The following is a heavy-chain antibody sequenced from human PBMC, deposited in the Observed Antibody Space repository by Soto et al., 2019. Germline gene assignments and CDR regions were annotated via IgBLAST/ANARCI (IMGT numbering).Heavy chain of an antibody. CDR2: IYYSGST. D-gene: IGHD3-10*01. Sequence: PSETLSLTCTVSGGSISSGDYYWSWIRQPPGKGLEWIGYIYYSGSTYYNPSLKSRVTISVDTSKNQFSLKLSSVTAADTAVYYCARDRGYPDSFDIWGQGTMVTVSS. J-gene: IGHJ3*02. CDR1: GGSISSGDYY. V-gene: IGHV4-30-4*01. CDR3: ARDRGYPDSFDI.